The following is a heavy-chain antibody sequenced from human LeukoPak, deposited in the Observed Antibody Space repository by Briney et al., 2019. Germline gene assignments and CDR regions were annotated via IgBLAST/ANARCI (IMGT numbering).Heavy chain of an antibody. CDR2: IYSGGST. J-gene: IGHJ4*02. Sequence: GGSLRLSCAASGFTVSSKYMSWVRQAPGKGLEWVSVIYSGGSTYYADSVKGRFTISRDNSKNTLYLQMNSLRAEDTAVYYCARDGDYVWGSYRGYDYWGQGTLVTVSS. V-gene: IGHV3-66*01. CDR3: ARDGDYVWGSYRGYDY. D-gene: IGHD3-16*02. CDR1: GFTVSSKY.